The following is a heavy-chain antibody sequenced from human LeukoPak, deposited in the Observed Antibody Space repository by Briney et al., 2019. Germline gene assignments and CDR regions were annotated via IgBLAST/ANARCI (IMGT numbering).Heavy chain of an antibody. CDR2: IYNSERT. Sequence: SETLSLTCTVSGGSVSSYYWSWIRQPPGKGLEWIGYIYNSERTKYNSSLESRVTISVDTSKNQFFLKLSSVTAADTAVYYCARFHSGPSGWYVLWYFDLWGRGTLVTVPS. V-gene: IGHV4-4*09. J-gene: IGHJ2*01. CDR1: GGSVSSYY. CDR3: ARFHSGPSGWYVLWYFDL. D-gene: IGHD6-19*01.